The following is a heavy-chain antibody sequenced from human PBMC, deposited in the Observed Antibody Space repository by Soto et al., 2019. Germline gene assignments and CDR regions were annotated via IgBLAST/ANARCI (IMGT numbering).Heavy chain of an antibody. V-gene: IGHV4-31*03. J-gene: IGHJ6*02. D-gene: IGHD3-10*01. CDR1: GGSISSGGYY. Sequence: SETLSLTCTVSGGSISSGGYYWSWIRQHPGKGLEWIGYIYYSGSTYYNPSLKSRVTISVDTSKNQFSLKLSSVTAADTAVYYCARECITMVRGVIILYYGMDVWGQGTTVTV. CDR2: IYYSGST. CDR3: ARECITMVRGVIILYYGMDV.